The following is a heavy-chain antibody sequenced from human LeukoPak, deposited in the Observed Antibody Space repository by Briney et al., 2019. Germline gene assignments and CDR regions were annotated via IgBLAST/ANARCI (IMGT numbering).Heavy chain of an antibody. V-gene: IGHV3-64D*09. CDR2: ITSNGGST. J-gene: IGHJ5*02. CDR3: VRINGPGWYDP. D-gene: IGHD2-8*01. Sequence: PGGSLRLSCSASGFTFSSYAMNWVRQAPGKGLGYVSAITSNGGSTYYADSAKGRFTISRDNSKNTLYLQMSSLRVEDTAVYYCVRINGPGWYDPWGQGTLVTVSS. CDR1: GFTFSSYA.